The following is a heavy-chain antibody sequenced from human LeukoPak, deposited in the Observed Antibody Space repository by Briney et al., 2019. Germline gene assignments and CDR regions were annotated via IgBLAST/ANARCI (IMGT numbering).Heavy chain of an antibody. D-gene: IGHD2-21*02. V-gene: IGHV1-2*02. CDR2: INPNSGGT. Sequence: SGKLSCKASGYTFTGYYMHLVRQAPAQGLGLMGWINPNSGGTNYSQKYQGRVTMTRDTSISTAYMELSRQRSDDTAVYYCARVRVVTAGYDYWGQGTLVTVSS. CDR1: GYTFTGYY. CDR3: ARVRVVTAGYDY. J-gene: IGHJ4*02.